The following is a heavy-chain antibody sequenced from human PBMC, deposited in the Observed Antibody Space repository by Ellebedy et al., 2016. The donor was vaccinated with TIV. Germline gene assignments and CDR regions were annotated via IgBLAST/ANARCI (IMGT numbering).Heavy chain of an antibody. J-gene: IGHJ5*02. CDR1: GIIVSDYF. CDR3: VRDPGGGGDFGDNWFDP. CDR2: LYPDAKT. Sequence: GESLKISCEASGIIVSDYFMNWVRQAPGKGLEWVSVLYPDAKTNYTDSVNGRFIVSRDSSKNTLYLQMNSLTAEDTAVYYCVRDPGGGGDFGDNWFDPWGQGTLFTVSS. D-gene: IGHD2-21*01. V-gene: IGHV3-66*01.